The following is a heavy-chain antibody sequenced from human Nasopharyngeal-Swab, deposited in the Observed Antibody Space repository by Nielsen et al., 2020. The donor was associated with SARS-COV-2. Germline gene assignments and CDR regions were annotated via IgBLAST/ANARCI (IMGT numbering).Heavy chain of an antibody. J-gene: IGHJ6*02. D-gene: IGHD4-17*01. Sequence: GESLKISCQGSGYSFITYWIGWVRQMPGKGLEWMGIIYPGDSDTRYSPSFEGQVTISADKSISTAYLQWSSLKASDTAMYYCARGYGDYGDYYYPMDVWGQGTTVTVSS. CDR3: ARGYGDYGDYYYPMDV. CDR1: GYSFITYW. CDR2: IYPGDSDT. V-gene: IGHV5-51*01.